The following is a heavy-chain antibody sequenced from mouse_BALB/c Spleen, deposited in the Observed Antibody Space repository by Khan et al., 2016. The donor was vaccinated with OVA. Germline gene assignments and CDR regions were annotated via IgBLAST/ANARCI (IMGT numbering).Heavy chain of an antibody. D-gene: IGHD1-1*01. Sequence: EVQLVESGGDFVRPGGSLKLSCAASGFTFSTYGMSWVRQTPDKRLEWVATINTGGAYTYYPDTVKGRFTISRDNAKNTLYLQLSSLKSGDTAIYYCARLAYYYNSEGFAYWGRGTLVTVSA. CDR2: INTGGAYT. CDR1: GFTFSTYG. V-gene: IGHV5-6*01. CDR3: ARLAYYYNSEGFAY. J-gene: IGHJ3*01.